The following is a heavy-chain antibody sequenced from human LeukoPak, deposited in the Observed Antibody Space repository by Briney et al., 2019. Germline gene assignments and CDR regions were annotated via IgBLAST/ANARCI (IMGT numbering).Heavy chain of an antibody. D-gene: IGHD3-10*01. CDR1: GYTFTGYY. V-gene: IGHV1-2*02. CDR3: ARGNYGSGSPTADY. J-gene: IGHJ4*02. Sequence: GASVKVSCKASGYTFTGYYMHWVRQAPGQGLEWMGWINPNSGGTNYAQKFQGRVTMTRDTSISTAYMELSRLRSDDTAVYYCARGNYGSGSPTADYWGQGTLVTVSS. CDR2: INPNSGGT.